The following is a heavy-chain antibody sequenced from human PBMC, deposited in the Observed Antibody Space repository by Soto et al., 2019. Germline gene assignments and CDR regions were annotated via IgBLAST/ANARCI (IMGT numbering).Heavy chain of an antibody. Sequence: GSLRLSCAASGFTVSSNYMSWVRQAPGKGLEWVSVIYSGGSTYYADSVRGRFTISRDNSKNTLYLKRKSLRAEDTAVYYCARDPPATRHGMDVWGQGTTVTVSS. V-gene: IGHV3-53*01. CDR2: IYSGGST. J-gene: IGHJ6*02. CDR1: GFTVSSNY. CDR3: ARDPPATRHGMDV.